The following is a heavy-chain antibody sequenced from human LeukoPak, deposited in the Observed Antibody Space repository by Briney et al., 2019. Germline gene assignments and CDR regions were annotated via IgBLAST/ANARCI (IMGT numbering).Heavy chain of an antibody. D-gene: IGHD6-13*01. Sequence: SQTLSLTCAISGDSVSSNSAAWNWLRQSPSRGLEWLGRTYYRSKWYNDYAVSVKSRITINPDTSRNQFSLQLNAVTPEDTAVYYCASGIAAAAFKPFDIWGQGTMVTVSS. CDR2: TYYRSKWYN. J-gene: IGHJ3*02. CDR1: GDSVSSNSAA. V-gene: IGHV6-1*01. CDR3: ASGIAAAAFKPFDI.